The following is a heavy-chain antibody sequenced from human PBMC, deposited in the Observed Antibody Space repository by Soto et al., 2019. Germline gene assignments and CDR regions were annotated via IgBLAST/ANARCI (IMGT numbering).Heavy chain of an antibody. J-gene: IGHJ4*02. Sequence: QVQLVQSGAEVKKPWSSVKVSGKASGGTFSSYIISWVRQAPGQGLEWMGRIIPILGIANYAQKIQGRVTFTADKSTSTAYMELSSLRSEDTAVYYCARFPQTAIVGAAYFDYWGQGTLVTVSS. CDR3: ARFPQTAIVGAAYFDY. CDR2: IIPILGIA. D-gene: IGHD1-26*01. CDR1: GGTFSSYI. V-gene: IGHV1-69*02.